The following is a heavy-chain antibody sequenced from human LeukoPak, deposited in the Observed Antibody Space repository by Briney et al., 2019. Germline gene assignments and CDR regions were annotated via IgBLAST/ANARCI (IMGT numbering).Heavy chain of an antibody. J-gene: IGHJ4*02. V-gene: IGHV3-48*04. Sequence: GGSLRLSCAASGFTFSSYNMNWVRQAPGKGLEWVSYISSSSSTIYYADSVKGRFTISRDNAKNSLYLQMNSLRAEDTAVYYCARVVWGWDTAMPTPFDYWGQGTLVTVSS. D-gene: IGHD5-18*01. CDR3: ARVVWGWDTAMPTPFDY. CDR1: GFTFSSYN. CDR2: ISSSSSTI.